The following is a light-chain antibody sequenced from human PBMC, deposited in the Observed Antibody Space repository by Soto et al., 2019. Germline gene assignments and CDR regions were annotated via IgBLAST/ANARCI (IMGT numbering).Light chain of an antibody. CDR1: SSYVGGYNF. Sequence: QSVLTQPASVSGSPGQSITISCTGTSSYVGGYNFVTWYQQHPGEAPKLMIHDVSSRASGVPNRFSGSKSGTTASLTISGLQAEDEADYYCCSYASSNSYVFGTGTKVTVL. CDR3: CSYASSNSYV. V-gene: IGLV2-14*03. J-gene: IGLJ1*01. CDR2: DVS.